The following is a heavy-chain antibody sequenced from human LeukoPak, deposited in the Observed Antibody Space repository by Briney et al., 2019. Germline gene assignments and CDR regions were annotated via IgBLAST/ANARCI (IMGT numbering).Heavy chain of an antibody. CDR2: INTNTGNP. CDR3: ARGLPSDYGDPTRPGDYYYGMDV. J-gene: IGHJ6*02. V-gene: IGHV7-4-1*02. D-gene: IGHD4-17*01. Sequence: GASVKVSCKASGYTFTSYAMNWVRQAPGQGLEWMGWINTNTGNPTYAQGFTGRFVFSLDTSVSTAYLQISSLKAEDTAVYYCARGLPSDYGDPTRPGDYYYGMDVWGQGTTVTVSS. CDR1: GYTFTSYA.